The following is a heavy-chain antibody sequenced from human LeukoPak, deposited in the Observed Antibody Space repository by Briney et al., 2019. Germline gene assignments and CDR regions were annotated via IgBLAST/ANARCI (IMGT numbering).Heavy chain of an antibody. V-gene: IGHV4-61*01. CDR3: AREYCSSTTCYFDY. CDR2: IYYSGST. Sequence: SETLSLTCAVYGGSVSSGSSYWSWIRQPPGKGLEWIGYIYYSGSTNYNPSLKSRVTMSVDTSKNQFSLKLSSVTAADTAVYYCAREYCSSTTCYFDYWGQGTLVTVSS. J-gene: IGHJ4*02. CDR1: GGSVSSGSSY. D-gene: IGHD2/OR15-2a*01.